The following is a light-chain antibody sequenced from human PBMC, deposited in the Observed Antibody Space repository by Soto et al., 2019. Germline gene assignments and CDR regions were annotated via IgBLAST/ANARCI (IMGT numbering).Light chain of an antibody. CDR3: QTWGTGIQV. CDR1: SGHSSYA. V-gene: IGLV4-69*01. CDR2: LNSDGSH. Sequence: QPVLTQSPSASASLGASVKLTCTLSSGHSSYAIAWHQQQPEKGPRYLMKLNSDGSHSKGDGIPDRFSGSSSGAERYLTISRLQSEDDSYYYCQTWGTGIQVFGTGTKVTVL. J-gene: IGLJ1*01.